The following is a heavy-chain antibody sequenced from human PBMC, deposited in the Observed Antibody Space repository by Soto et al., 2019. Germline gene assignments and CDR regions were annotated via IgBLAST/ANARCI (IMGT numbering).Heavy chain of an antibody. CDR3: ARVSRDTLITGAFDY. J-gene: IGHJ4*02. V-gene: IGHV1-18*01. Sequence: QVRLVQSGAEMKKPGASVKVSCKASGYTFSRHGISWVRQAPGQGLEWLGWITLYNGNTNYAQNFKGRVTMTADTPTTTAYMELTSLRSDDTAVYYCARVSRDTLITGAFDYWGQGALVTVSS. CDR2: ITLYNGNT. D-gene: IGHD1-20*01. CDR1: GYTFSRHG.